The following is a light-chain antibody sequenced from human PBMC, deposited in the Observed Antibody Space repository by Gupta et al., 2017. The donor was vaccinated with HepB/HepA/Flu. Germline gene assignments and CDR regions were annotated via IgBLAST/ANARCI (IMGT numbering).Light chain of an antibody. CDR1: KLGNKY. CDR2: KDT. CDR3: QAWDSSTVV. J-gene: IGLJ2*01. V-gene: IGLV3-1*01. Sequence: SSELTQPSSVSVSPGQTTSITCSGDKLGNKYACWYQQKPGQSPVLVIYKDTKRPAGIPERFSGSNSANTATLTISGTQAMDEADYYCQAWDSSTVVFGGGTTLTVL.